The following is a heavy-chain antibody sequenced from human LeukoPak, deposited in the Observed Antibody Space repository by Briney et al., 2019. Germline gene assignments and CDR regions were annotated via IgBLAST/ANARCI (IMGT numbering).Heavy chain of an antibody. CDR2: ISSGGSKV. CDR1: GFTFSDYS. Sequence: GGSLRLSCAASGFTFSDYSMDWVRQSPGKGLEWVSYISSGGSKVYYSDSVKGRFTISRDNSKNSLYLQMNSLRTEDTALYYCAKGFGYCSSTSCYNDGMDVWGQGTTVTVSS. D-gene: IGHD2-2*02. J-gene: IGHJ6*02. V-gene: IGHV3-48*04. CDR3: AKGFGYCSSTSCYNDGMDV.